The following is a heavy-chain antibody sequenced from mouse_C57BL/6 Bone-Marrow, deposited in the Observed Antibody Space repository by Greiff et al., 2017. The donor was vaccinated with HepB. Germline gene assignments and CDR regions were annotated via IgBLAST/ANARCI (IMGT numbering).Heavy chain of an antibody. J-gene: IGHJ1*03. Sequence: EVKLVESGGGLVQPGGSLKLSCAASGFTFSDYYMYWVRQTPEKRLEWVAYISNGGGSTYYPDTVKGRFTISRDNAKNTLYLQMSRLKSEDTAMYYCARPVITANPYWYFDVWGTGPTVTVSS. CDR1: GFTFSDYY. V-gene: IGHV5-12*01. CDR3: ARPVITANPYWYFDV. D-gene: IGHD1-1*01. CDR2: ISNGGGST.